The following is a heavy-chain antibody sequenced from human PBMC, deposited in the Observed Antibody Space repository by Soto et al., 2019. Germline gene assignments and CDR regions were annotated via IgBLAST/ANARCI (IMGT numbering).Heavy chain of an antibody. CDR3: ARGGRSVDTAIYYYGMDV. V-gene: IGHV4-34*01. CDR1: GGSFSGYY. J-gene: IGHJ6*02. CDR2: INHSGST. D-gene: IGHD5-18*01. Sequence: SETLSLTCAVYGGSFSGYYWSWIRQPPGKGLEWIGEINHSGSTNYNPSLKSRVTISVDTSKNQFSLTPSSVTAADTAVYYCARGGRSVDTAIYYYGMDVWGQGTTVTV.